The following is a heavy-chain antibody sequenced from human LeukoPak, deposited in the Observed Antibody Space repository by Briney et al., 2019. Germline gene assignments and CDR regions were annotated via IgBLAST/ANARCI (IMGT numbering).Heavy chain of an antibody. CDR1: GGSISNYY. V-gene: IGHV4-59*08. J-gene: IGHJ6*03. Sequence: SETLPLTCTVSGGSISNYYWSWIRQPPGKGLEWIGHIFYTGSTNYNPSLKSRVTISVDTSKNQFSLKLSSVTAADTAVYYCARHGYCSSTSCYYYYYYMDVWGKGTTVTVSS. CDR3: ARHGYCSSTSCYYYYYYMDV. D-gene: IGHD2-2*03. CDR2: IFYTGST.